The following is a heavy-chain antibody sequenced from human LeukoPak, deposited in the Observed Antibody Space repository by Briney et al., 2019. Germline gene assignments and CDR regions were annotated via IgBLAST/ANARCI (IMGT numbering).Heavy chain of an antibody. D-gene: IGHD1-26*01. CDR3: ARDKIVGATFFDF. J-gene: IGHJ4*02. Sequence: GGTLRLSCAASGFTFSSYDMSWVRQAPGKGLEWVSAISGSGGSTYYADSVKGRFTISRDNAENSLYLQMNSLRAEDTAVYYCARDKIVGATFFDFWGQGTLVTVSS. CDR2: ISGSGGST. CDR1: GFTFSSYD. V-gene: IGHV3-23*01.